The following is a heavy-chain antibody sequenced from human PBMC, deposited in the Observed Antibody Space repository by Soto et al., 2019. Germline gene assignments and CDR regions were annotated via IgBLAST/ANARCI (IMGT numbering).Heavy chain of an antibody. CDR3: ARDQRYYGSSALDY. D-gene: IGHD3-10*01. Sequence: PGGSLRLSCAASGFTFSSYAMHWVRQAPGKGLEWVAVISYDGSNKYYADSVKGRFTTSRDNSKNTLYLQMNSLRAEDTAVYYCARDQRYYGSSALDYWGQGTLVTVSS. V-gene: IGHV3-30-3*01. CDR2: ISYDGSNK. J-gene: IGHJ4*02. CDR1: GFTFSSYA.